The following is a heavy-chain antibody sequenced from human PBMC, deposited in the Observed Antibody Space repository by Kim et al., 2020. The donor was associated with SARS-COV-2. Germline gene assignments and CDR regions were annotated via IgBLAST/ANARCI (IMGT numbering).Heavy chain of an antibody. V-gene: IGHV1-69*04. CDR2: IIPILGIA. CDR1: GGTFSSYA. Sequence: SVKVSCKASGGTFSSYAISWVRQAPGQGLEWMGRIIPILGIANYAQKFQGRVTITADKSTSTAYMELSSLRSEDTAVYYCARVREGYCGGDCYYPLDYWGQGTLVTVSS. CDR3: ARVREGYCGGDCYYPLDY. J-gene: IGHJ4*02. D-gene: IGHD2-21*02.